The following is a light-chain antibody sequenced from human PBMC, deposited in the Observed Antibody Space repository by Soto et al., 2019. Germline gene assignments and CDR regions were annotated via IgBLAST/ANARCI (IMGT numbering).Light chain of an antibody. V-gene: IGLV2-23*02. Sequence: QSVLTQPASVSGSPGQSITICCTGTSSDVGSYNLVSWYQQHPGKAPKLMIYEVSKRPSGVSNRFSGSKSGNTASLTISGLQAEDEAEYYCCSYAGSSTYVFGTGTKVTVL. CDR3: CSYAGSSTYV. CDR1: SSDVGSYNL. J-gene: IGLJ1*01. CDR2: EVS.